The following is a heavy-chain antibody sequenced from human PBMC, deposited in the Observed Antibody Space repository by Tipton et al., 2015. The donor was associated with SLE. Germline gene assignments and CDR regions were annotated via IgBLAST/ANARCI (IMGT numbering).Heavy chain of an antibody. CDR3: ARATTAIAPFDN. Sequence: LRLSCAVHGGPFGGYFWNWIRQHPGKGLEWIGYIFYSGNTYYNPSLKSRVTISVDPSKSQFSLKLTSVTAADTAVYYCARATTAIAPFDNWGQGTLVTVSS. J-gene: IGHJ4*02. CDR1: GGPFGGYF. CDR2: IFYSGNT. D-gene: IGHD2-2*02. V-gene: IGHV4-31*02.